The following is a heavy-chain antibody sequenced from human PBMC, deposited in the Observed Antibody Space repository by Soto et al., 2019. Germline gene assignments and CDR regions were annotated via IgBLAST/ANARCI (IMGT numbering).Heavy chain of an antibody. CDR2: ISSGSRTI. V-gene: IGHV3-48*02. Sequence: EVQVVESGGGLLQPGGSLRLSCAASGFTFGSYAFSWVRQAPGKGLEWVSYISSGSRTIFYAESVKGRFTISRDNAKNSLYLQVNSLRDEDTAVYYCARDHRVNNNYYCYGMDVWGRGTPVSVAS. CDR1: GFTFGSYA. D-gene: IGHD1-20*01. J-gene: IGHJ6*02. CDR3: ARDHRVNNNYYCYGMDV.